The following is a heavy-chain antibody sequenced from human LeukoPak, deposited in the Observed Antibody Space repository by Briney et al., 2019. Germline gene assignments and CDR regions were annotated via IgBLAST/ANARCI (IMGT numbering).Heavy chain of an antibody. CDR3: AREGSWWLRVGMDV. CDR2: ISAYNGNT. J-gene: IGHJ6*02. CDR1: GYTFTSYG. D-gene: IGHD5-12*01. Sequence: AASVKVSCKASGYTFTSYGISWVRQAPGQGLEWMGWISAYNGNTNYAQKFQGRVTMTTDTSTSTAYMELRSLRSDDTAVYYCAREGSWWLRVGMDVWGQGTTVTVSS. V-gene: IGHV1-18*01.